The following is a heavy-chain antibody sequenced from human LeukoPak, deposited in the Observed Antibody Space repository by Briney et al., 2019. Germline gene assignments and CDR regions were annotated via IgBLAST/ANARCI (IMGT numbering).Heavy chain of an antibody. CDR2: INPNSGDT. V-gene: IGHV1-2*02. D-gene: IGHD3-16*01. CDR3: ATQRGSYLWGTDFDY. J-gene: IGHJ4*02. CDR1: GYTFTGYY. Sequence: ASVKVSCKASGYTFTGYYMHWVRQAPGQGLEWMGWINPNSGDTKYAQKFQGRVTMTRYTSISTAYMELSRLRSDDTAVYYCATQRGSYLWGTDFDYWGQGTLVTVSS.